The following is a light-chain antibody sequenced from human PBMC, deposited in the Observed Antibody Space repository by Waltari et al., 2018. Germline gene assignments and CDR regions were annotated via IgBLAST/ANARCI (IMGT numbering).Light chain of an antibody. J-gene: IGKJ1*01. CDR3: QQYDHWPPWT. Sequence: DIQMTQSPSSLSASVGDRVIITCRASQSINTNLNWYQQKPGKAPKLLIYVASSLQSGVPSRFSGTGSGTDFTLTINSLQPEDFAVYYCQQYDHWPPWTLAQGTKVEIK. V-gene: IGKV1-39*01. CDR2: VAS. CDR1: QSINTN.